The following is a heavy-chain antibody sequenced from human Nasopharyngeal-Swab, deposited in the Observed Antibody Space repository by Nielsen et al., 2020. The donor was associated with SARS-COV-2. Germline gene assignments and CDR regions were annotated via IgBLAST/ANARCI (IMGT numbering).Heavy chain of an antibody. CDR1: GGTFSSYA. CDR3: AKGDSSSWYVGEFDY. CDR2: IIPIFGTA. J-gene: IGHJ4*02. V-gene: IGHV1-69*13. D-gene: IGHD6-13*01. Sequence: SVKVSCKASGGTFSSYAISWVRQAPGQGLEWMGGIIPIFGTANYAQKFQGRVTITADESTSTAYMELSSLRAEDTALYYCAKGDSSSWYVGEFDYWGQGTLVTVSS.